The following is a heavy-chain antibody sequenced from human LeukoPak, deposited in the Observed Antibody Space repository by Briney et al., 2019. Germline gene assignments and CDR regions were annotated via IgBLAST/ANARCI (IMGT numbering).Heavy chain of an antibody. Sequence: SETLSLTCAGCGGSFSGYYWSWIRQPPGKGLEGIGEINHSGSTNYNPSLQSRVTISVVKSKNQVSLKLSTVTAADTAVYYCARRRLRYFDWLSHYFDYWGQGTLVTVSS. CDR2: INHSGST. CDR1: GGSFSGYY. CDR3: ARRRLRYFDWLSHYFDY. V-gene: IGHV4-34*01. J-gene: IGHJ4*02. D-gene: IGHD3-9*01.